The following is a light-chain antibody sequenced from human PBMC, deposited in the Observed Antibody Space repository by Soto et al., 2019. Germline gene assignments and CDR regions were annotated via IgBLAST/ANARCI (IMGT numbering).Light chain of an antibody. J-gene: IGLJ2*01. V-gene: IGLV2-14*01. CDR1: SSDVGGYNY. CDR2: DVS. CDR3: SSYTSISTLV. Sequence: QSALTQPASVSGSPGQSITISCTGTSSDVGGYNYVSWYQQHPGKAPKLMIYDVSNRPSGVSNRFSGSKSGNTASLTISGLQAEDEADYYCSSYTSISTLVFGGGTKLIVL.